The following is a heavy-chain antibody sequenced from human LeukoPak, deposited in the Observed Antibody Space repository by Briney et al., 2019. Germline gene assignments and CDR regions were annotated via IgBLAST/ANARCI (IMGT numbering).Heavy chain of an antibody. V-gene: IGHV4-59*01. Sequence: SETLSLTCTVSGGSISSYYWSWIRQPPGKGLEWIGYIYYSGSTNYNPSLKSRVTISVDTSKNQFSLKLSSVTAADTAVYYCARQIGDIGSGIYYYYMDVWGKGTTVTISS. CDR3: ARQIGDIGSGIYYYYMDV. D-gene: IGHD3-10*01. CDR2: IYYSGST. J-gene: IGHJ6*03. CDR1: GGSISSYY.